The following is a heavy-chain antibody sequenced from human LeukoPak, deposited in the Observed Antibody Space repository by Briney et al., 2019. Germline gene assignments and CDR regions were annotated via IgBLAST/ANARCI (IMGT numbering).Heavy chain of an antibody. CDR3: AKDRVDGDYGDYTGSFDY. J-gene: IGHJ4*02. Sequence: PGRSLRLSCAGSGFTFSSYGMHWVRQAPGKGLEWVAVIWYDGSNYYYADSVKGRFIISRYNSKNTLHLQMNSLRAEDTAVYYCAKDRVDGDYGDYTGSFDYWGQGTLVTVSS. CDR2: IWYDGSNY. CDR1: GFTFSSYG. D-gene: IGHD4-17*01. V-gene: IGHV3-33*06.